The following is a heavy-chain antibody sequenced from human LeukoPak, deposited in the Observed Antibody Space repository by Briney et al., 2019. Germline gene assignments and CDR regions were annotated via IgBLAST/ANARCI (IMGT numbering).Heavy chain of an antibody. CDR2: INHSGST. CDR3: ARGGLGSYYVGRRNWFDP. CDR1: GGSFSGYY. Sequence: SETLSLTCAVYGGSFSGYYWSWIRQPPGKGLEWIGEINHSGSTNYNPSHKSRVTISVDTSKNQFSLKLSSVTAADTAVYYCARGGLGSYYVGRRNWFDPWGQGTLVTVSS. J-gene: IGHJ5*02. V-gene: IGHV4-34*01. D-gene: IGHD1-26*01.